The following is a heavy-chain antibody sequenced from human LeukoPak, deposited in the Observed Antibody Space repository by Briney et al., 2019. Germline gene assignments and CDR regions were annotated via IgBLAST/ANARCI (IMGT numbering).Heavy chain of an antibody. CDR3: ARRGYSSSPGKLDY. CDR1: GGSFSGYY. D-gene: IGHD6-13*01. Sequence: SEALSLTCAVYGGSFSGYYWSWIRQPPGKGLEWIGEINHSGSTNYNPSLKSRVTISVDTSKNQFSLTLSSVTAADTAVYYCARRGYSSSPGKLDYWGQGTLVTVSS. J-gene: IGHJ4*02. CDR2: INHSGST. V-gene: IGHV4-34*01.